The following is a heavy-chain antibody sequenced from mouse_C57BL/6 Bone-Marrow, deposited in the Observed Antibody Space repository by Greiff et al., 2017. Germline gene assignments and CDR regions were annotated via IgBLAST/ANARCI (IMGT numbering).Heavy chain of an antibody. CDR1: FSSLPLGSS. D-gene: IGHD1-1*01. J-gene: IGHJ1*03. Sequence: SFPFLFPPSPSLSLPFSFSFSSLPLGSSLNCILQFPGNKLEWISYISYNGSYIYHPSLKNPISITRYTSKNQFFLTLNSVTTEDTATYYCARINYYGSSRYFDVWGTGTTVTVSS. CDR2: ISYNGSY. CDR3: ARINYYGSSRYFDV. V-gene: IGHV3-6*01.